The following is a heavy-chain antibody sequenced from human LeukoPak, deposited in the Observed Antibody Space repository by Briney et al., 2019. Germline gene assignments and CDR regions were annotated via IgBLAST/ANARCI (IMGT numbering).Heavy chain of an antibody. D-gene: IGHD3-16*02. CDR1: GFSFGTFA. CDR3: VGIRTSMLSSGYFDY. Sequence: GMSLRLSCAASGFSFGTFAMHWIRQTPGKGLEWLAVISYDGSNQNYAGSVKGRFTISRDNSNNTLFLEMNNVRADDTAIYYCVGIRTSMLSSGYFDYWGQGILVTVSS. V-gene: IGHV3-30*04. J-gene: IGHJ4*02. CDR2: ISYDGSNQ.